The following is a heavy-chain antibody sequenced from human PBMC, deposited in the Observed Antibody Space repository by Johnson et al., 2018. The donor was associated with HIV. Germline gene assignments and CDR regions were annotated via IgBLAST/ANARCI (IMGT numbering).Heavy chain of an antibody. CDR2: ISGSGGST. V-gene: IGHV3-23*04. CDR3: AKELADSSGYYADAFDI. D-gene: IGHD3-22*01. CDR1: GFTFSSYA. Sequence: MLLVESGGGVVQPGRSLRLSCAASGFTFSSYAMHWVRQAPGKGLEWVSAISGSGGSTYYADSVKGRFTISRDNSKNTLYLQMNSLRAEDTAVYYCAKELADSSGYYADAFDIWGQGTMVTVSS. J-gene: IGHJ3*02.